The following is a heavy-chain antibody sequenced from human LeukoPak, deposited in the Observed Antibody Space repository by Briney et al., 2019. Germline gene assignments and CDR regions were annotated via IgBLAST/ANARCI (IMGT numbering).Heavy chain of an antibody. Sequence: SETLSLTCTVSGGSISSGDYYWSWIRQPPGKGLEWIGGIYYSGSTYYNPSLKSRVTISVDTSKNQFSLKLSSVTAADTAVYYCARGRYVQRAGYSSSPDSNWFDPWGQGTLVTVSS. J-gene: IGHJ5*02. D-gene: IGHD6-13*01. V-gene: IGHV4-39*07. CDR1: GGSISSGDYY. CDR2: IYYSGST. CDR3: ARGRYVQRAGYSSSPDSNWFDP.